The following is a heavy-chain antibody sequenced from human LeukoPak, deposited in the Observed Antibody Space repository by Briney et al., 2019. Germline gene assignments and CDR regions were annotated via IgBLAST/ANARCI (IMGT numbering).Heavy chain of an antibody. CDR3: ARGLAVTDNDY. D-gene: IGHD6-19*01. CDR1: GFTFTSYS. J-gene: IGHJ4*02. CDR2: ISSTSTYV. V-gene: IGHV3-21*04. Sequence: GGSLRLSCAASGFTFTSYSMNWVRQAPGMGLEWVSFISSTSTYVYYADSVKGRFTISRDNARNSLHLQMDSLRAEDMAVYYCARGLAVTDNDYWGQGTLVTVSS.